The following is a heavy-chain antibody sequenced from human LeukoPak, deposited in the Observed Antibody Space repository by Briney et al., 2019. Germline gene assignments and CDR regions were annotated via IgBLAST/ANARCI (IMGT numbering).Heavy chain of an antibody. Sequence: PSHPLSPTCTVSGRSISSGGYYWRWIPQHPGKGLEWIGYIYYGGDTKYNPSLKSRVTTSVDTSKNQFSLKLSSVTAADTAVYYCARDVYSYGPDYWGQGTLVTVSS. CDR3: ARDVYSYGPDY. J-gene: IGHJ4*02. CDR1: GRSISSGGYY. D-gene: IGHD5-18*01. V-gene: IGHV4-31*03. CDR2: IYYGGDT.